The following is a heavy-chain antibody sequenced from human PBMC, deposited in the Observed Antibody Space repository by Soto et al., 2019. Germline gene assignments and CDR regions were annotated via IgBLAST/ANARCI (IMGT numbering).Heavy chain of an antibody. Sequence: QVQLVESGGGVVQPGRSLRLSCAASGFTFSSYGMHWVRQAPGKGLEWVAVIWYDGSNKYYADSVKGRFTISRDNSKNTLYLQMNSLRAEDTAVYYCARDGPVARALRAVDIWGQGTMVTVSS. CDR1: GFTFSSYG. CDR3: ARDGPVARALRAVDI. V-gene: IGHV3-33*01. CDR2: IWYDGSNK. J-gene: IGHJ3*02. D-gene: IGHD3-16*01.